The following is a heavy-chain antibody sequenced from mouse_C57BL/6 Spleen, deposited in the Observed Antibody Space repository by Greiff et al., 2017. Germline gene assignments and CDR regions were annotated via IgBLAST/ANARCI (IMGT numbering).Heavy chain of an antibody. CDR1: GYTFTGYW. CDR3: ARNWDVLWFAY. CDR2: ILPGSGST. Sequence: QVQLQQSGAELMKPGASVKLSCKATGYTFTGYWLEWVKQRPGHGLEWIGEILPGSGSTNYNEKFKGKATFTADTSSNTAYMQRSSLTTEDSAIYYCARNWDVLWFAYWGQGTLVTVSA. J-gene: IGHJ3*01. V-gene: IGHV1-9*01. D-gene: IGHD4-1*01.